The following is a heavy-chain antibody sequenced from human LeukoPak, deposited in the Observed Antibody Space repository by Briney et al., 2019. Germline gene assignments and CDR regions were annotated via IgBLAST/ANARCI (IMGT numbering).Heavy chain of an antibody. Sequence: PSETLSLTCAVSGYSISSGYYWGWIRQPPGKVLGWIGNVYHSGSTYKNPSLKSRVTISLDTSNNQFSLKLTSVTAADTAIYYCARVRATRSRDSYGNNWFDPWGQGTLVTVSS. CDR3: ARVRATRSRDSYGNNWFDP. CDR2: VYHSGST. D-gene: IGHD5-18*01. V-gene: IGHV4-38-2*01. J-gene: IGHJ5*02. CDR1: GYSISSGYY.